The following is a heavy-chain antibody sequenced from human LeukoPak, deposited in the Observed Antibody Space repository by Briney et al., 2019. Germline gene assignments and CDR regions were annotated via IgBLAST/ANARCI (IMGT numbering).Heavy chain of an antibody. V-gene: IGHV1-2*02. CDR3: ARPITWIHPRGERENLYYYYGMDV. CDR1: GYAFTYYY. CDR2: INPNSGGT. D-gene: IGHD5-18*01. J-gene: IGHJ6*02. Sequence: ASVKVSCKTSGYAFTYYYIHWVRQAPGQGLEWMGWINPNSGGTNYAQKFQGSVTMTSDTSISTVYMELNNLTSDDTAVYYCARPITWIHPRGERENLYYYYGMDVWGQGTTVTVSS.